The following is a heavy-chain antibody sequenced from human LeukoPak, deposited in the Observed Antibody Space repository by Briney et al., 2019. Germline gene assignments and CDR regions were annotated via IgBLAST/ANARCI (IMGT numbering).Heavy chain of an antibody. CDR3: ARDAYCSSTSCYIPLDY. V-gene: IGHV3-7*01. Sequence: GGSLRLSCAASGFTFSSYWMNWVRQAPGKGLEWVANIKQDGSEKYYVDSVKGRFTISRDNAKNSLYLQMNSLRAEDTAVYYCARDAYCSSTSCYIPLDYWGQGTLVTVSS. J-gene: IGHJ4*02. D-gene: IGHD2-2*02. CDR2: IKQDGSEK. CDR1: GFTFSSYW.